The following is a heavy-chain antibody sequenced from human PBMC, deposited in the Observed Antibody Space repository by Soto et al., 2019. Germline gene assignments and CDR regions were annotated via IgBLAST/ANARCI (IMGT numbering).Heavy chain of an antibody. CDR2: SIPIFGRA. Sequence: QVQLVQSGAEVKKPGSSVKVSCKASGGTFSSYAISWVRQAPGQGLEWMGGSIPIFGRANYAQKFQGRVTITADEYTSTAYMELSSLSSEDTAVYYCARMHYYDSSGYRQPDSWGQGTLVTVSS. CDR1: GGTFSSYA. CDR3: ARMHYYDSSGYRQPDS. J-gene: IGHJ4*02. D-gene: IGHD3-22*01. V-gene: IGHV1-69*01.